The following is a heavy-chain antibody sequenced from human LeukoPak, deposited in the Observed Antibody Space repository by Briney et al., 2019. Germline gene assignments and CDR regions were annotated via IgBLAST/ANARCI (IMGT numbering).Heavy chain of an antibody. J-gene: IGHJ4*02. Sequence: EPSVKVSCKASGYTFTSHGISSVRQAPGQGLEWMGWISAYNGNTNYAQNLQGRVSMNTDTSTSTAYMELRSLRSDDTAVYYCAGGLGSGWSKGPDYWGQGTLVTVSS. CDR3: AGGLGSGWSKGPDY. D-gene: IGHD6-19*01. V-gene: IGHV1-18*01. CDR1: GYTFTSHG. CDR2: ISAYNGNT.